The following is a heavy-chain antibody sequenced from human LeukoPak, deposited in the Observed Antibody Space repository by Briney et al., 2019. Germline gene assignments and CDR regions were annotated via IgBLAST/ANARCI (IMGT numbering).Heavy chain of an antibody. CDR1: GFTFSNYA. CDR2: ISGTGGST. Sequence: PGGSLRLSCAASGFTFSNYAMSWVRQAPGKGLEWVAGISGTGGSTHYADSVKGRFTISNSKNTVYLQMRNLRVEHTAVYYCAKVVAGNIDYYFDYWGQGILVAVSS. J-gene: IGHJ4*02. D-gene: IGHD2/OR15-2a*01. V-gene: IGHV3-23*01. CDR3: AKVVAGNIDYYFDY.